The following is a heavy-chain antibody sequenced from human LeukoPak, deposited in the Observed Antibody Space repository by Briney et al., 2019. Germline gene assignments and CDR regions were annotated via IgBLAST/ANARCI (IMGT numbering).Heavy chain of an antibody. Sequence: VGSLRLSCAASGFTVSSNYMSWVRQAPGKGLEWVSVIYSGGSTYYADSVKGRFTISRDNSKNTLYLQMNSLRAEDTAVYYCARGSEIEFFDYWGQGTLVTVSS. V-gene: IGHV3-53*01. CDR2: IYSGGST. D-gene: IGHD3-10*01. CDR3: ARGSEIEFFDY. CDR1: GFTVSSNY. J-gene: IGHJ4*02.